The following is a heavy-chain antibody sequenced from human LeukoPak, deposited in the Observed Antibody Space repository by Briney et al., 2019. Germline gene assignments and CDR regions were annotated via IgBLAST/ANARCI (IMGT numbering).Heavy chain of an antibody. CDR2: INPNSGGT. J-gene: IGHJ4*02. D-gene: IGHD3-22*01. V-gene: IGHV1-2*02. Sequence: GASVKVSCKASGYTFTGYYMHWVRQAPGQGLEWMGWINPNSGGTNYAQKFQGRVTMTRDTSISTAYMELSRLRSEDTAVYYCARGSDSSGYYYGFWGQGTLVTVSS. CDR1: GYTFTGYY. CDR3: ARGSDSSGYYYGF.